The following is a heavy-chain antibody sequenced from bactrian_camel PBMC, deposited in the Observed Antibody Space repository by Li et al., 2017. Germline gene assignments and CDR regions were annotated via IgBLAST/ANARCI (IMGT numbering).Heavy chain of an antibody. CDR1: GGTFSNVC. V-gene: IGHV3S60*01. J-gene: IGHJ4*01. Sequence: HVQLVESGGDSVQAGGSLRLSCAASGGTFSNVCMGWFRQVPGKEREGVACINWSGSVTYYTDSVKGRFTISRDNAKNTLYLQMTSLESEDTAMYYCTNHNAGFEYWGQGTQVTVS. CDR3: TNHNAGFEY. CDR2: INWSGSVT. D-gene: IGHD5*01.